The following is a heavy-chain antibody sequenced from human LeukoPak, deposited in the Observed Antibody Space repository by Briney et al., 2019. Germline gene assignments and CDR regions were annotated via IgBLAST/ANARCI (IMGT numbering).Heavy chain of an antibody. D-gene: IGHD2-8*02. CDR2: IYYSGST. V-gene: IGHV4-61*01. Sequence: SATLSLTCTVSGGSISRGSYYWSWIRQPPEKGLEWIGYIYYSGSTNYNPSLKSRVTISVDTSKNQFSLKLSSVTAADTAVYYCARDTGNWFDPWGQGTLVTVSS. CDR1: GGSISRGSYY. J-gene: IGHJ5*02. CDR3: ARDTGNWFDP.